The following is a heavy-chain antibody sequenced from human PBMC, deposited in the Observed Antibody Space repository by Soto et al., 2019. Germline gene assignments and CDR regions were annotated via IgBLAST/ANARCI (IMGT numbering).Heavy chain of an antibody. D-gene: IGHD6-6*01. CDR1: GGTFSSYA. CDR3: ARSQSMSTRLVIYYYYFYGMDV. Sequence: QVQLVQSGAEVKKPGSSVKVSCKASGGTFSSYAISWVRQAPGQGLEWMGGIIPISATTNYAQKFQGRVTITADESKRTASMVLSRLRSEDTGVYYSARSQSMSTRLVIYYYYFYGMDVWGQGETVTGSS. CDR2: IIPISATT. J-gene: IGHJ6*02. V-gene: IGHV1-69*01.